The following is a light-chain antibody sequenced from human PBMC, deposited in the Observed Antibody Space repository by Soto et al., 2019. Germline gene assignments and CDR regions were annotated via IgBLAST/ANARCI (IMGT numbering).Light chain of an antibody. Sequence: DIRMTQSPPSLATSVGDTVTITCRASQSIDKFLNWYQQKPGKAPKLLIFGASSLLDAVPSRFSGSGSGTDFALTITSLQPEDFATYYCQQTHCTPYNCGQGTKLQIK. CDR1: QSIDKF. J-gene: IGKJ2*01. V-gene: IGKV1-39*01. CDR2: GAS. CDR3: QQTHCTPYN.